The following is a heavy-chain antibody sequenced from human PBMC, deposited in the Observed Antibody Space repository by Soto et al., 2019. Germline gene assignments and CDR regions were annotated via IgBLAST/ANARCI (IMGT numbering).Heavy chain of an antibody. CDR1: GGSFSGYY. CDR3: ARGPGDGDYYYYYYMDV. J-gene: IGHJ6*03. D-gene: IGHD4-17*01. CDR2: INHSGGT. V-gene: IGHV4-34*01. Sequence: QVQLQQWGAGLLKPSAALSLTCAVYGGSFSGYYWSWIHQPPGKGLEWIGEINHSGGTNYHPPLKSRVTISVDTSKNQFSLKLSSVTAADTAVYYCARGPGDGDYYYYYYMDVWGKGTTVPVSS.